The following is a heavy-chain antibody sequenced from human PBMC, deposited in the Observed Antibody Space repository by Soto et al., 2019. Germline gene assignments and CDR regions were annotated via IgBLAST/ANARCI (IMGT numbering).Heavy chain of an antibody. CDR1: GFIFSSYG. D-gene: IGHD2-2*01. J-gene: IGHJ6*02. CDR3: AKDKQYCSSTSCYGIYSYYGMDV. V-gene: IGHV3-30*18. CDR2: ISYDGSNQ. Sequence: GGSLRLSCAASGFIFSSYGMHWVRQAPGKGLEWVAVISYDGSNQYYADSVKGRFTISGDNSKNTLFLQMNSLRAEDTAVYYCAKDKQYCSSTSCYGIYSYYGMDVWGQGTTVTVSS.